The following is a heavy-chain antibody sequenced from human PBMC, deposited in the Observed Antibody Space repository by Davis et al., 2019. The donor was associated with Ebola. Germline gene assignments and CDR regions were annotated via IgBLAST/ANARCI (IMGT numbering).Heavy chain of an antibody. CDR1: GVTFNNYA. J-gene: IGHJ6*02. CDR2: IIPVLDKT. V-gene: IGHV1-69*04. Sequence: SVKVSCKASGVTFNNYAISWVRQAPGQGLEWMGRIIPVLDKTHYAQKFQGRVTITVDKSTSTTYMELGSLRSEDTAVYYCARADTNFGMGAWGQGTTVTVSS. CDR3: ARADTNFGMGA.